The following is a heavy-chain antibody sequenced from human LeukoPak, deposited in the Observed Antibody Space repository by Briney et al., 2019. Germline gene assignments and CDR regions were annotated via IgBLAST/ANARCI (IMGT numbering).Heavy chain of an antibody. CDR2: ISGSGGST. Sequence: GGSLRLSCAASGFTFSSYAMTWVRQAPGKGLEWVSVISGSGGSTSYADSVKGRFTISRDNSKDTLYLQMNSLRAEDTAVYYCAKDKAPAAIVYVYDIWGQGTKVTVTS. J-gene: IGHJ3*02. D-gene: IGHD2-2*02. CDR3: AKDKAPAAIVYVYDI. CDR1: GFTFSSYA. V-gene: IGHV3-23*01.